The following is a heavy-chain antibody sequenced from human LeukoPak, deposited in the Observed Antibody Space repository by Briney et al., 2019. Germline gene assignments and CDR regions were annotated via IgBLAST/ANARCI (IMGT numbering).Heavy chain of an antibody. J-gene: IGHJ1*01. D-gene: IGHD6-13*01. CDR3: ARSAAGYAEYFQH. CDR1: GYTFTGHY. V-gene: IGHV1-2*02. CDR2: INPNSGGT. Sequence: ASVKVSCKAFGYTFTGHYMHWVRQAPGQGLEWMGWINPNSGGTNYAQKFQGRVTMTRDTSISTAYMELSRLRSDDTAVYYCARSAAGYAEYFQHWGQGTLVTVSS.